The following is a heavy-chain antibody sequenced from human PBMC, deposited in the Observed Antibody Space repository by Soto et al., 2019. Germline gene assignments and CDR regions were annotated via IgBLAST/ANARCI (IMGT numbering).Heavy chain of an antibody. CDR1: GYTFTTYG. CDR2: ISAYNGNT. Sequence: QVQLVQSGAEVKKPGASVKVSCKASGYTFTTYGITWVRQAPGQGLEWMGWISAYNGNTNDAQNRQGRVTMTTDISTSTAYRELRCLRSDVTAVYYCARDQSYGGAFDYWGQGTLVTVSS. V-gene: IGHV1-18*01. J-gene: IGHJ4*02. D-gene: IGHD2-21*01. CDR3: ARDQSYGGAFDY.